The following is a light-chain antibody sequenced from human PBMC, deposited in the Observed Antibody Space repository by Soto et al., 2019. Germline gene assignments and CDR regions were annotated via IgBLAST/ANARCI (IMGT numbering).Light chain of an antibody. CDR3: QQSHSIPYT. CDR1: QTISSY. Sequence: DIQMTHSPSSLSASVGDRVTITCRASQTISSYLNGYQQKPGKAPKLLIYAASSLQSGVPPRFSGSGSGTDFTLTISSLQPEDFANYYCQQSHSIPYTFGQGTKLEIK. J-gene: IGKJ2*01. CDR2: AAS. V-gene: IGKV1-39*01.